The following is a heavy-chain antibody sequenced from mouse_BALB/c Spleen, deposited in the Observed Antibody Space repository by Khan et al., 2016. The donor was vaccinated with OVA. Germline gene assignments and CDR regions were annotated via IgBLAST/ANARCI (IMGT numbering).Heavy chain of an antibody. CDR2: IWSDGST. CDR1: GFSLTNYG. V-gene: IGHV2-6-1*01. J-gene: IGHJ4*01. D-gene: IGHD1-1*02. Sequence: VPLVESGPGLVAPSQSLSITCTISGFSLTNYGVHWVRQSPGKGLEWLVVIWSDGSTTYNSALKSRLSISKDNSKSQVFLKMNSLQSDDTAMYYCARQPYYHYYIMDYWGQGTSVTVSS. CDR3: ARQPYYHYYIMDY.